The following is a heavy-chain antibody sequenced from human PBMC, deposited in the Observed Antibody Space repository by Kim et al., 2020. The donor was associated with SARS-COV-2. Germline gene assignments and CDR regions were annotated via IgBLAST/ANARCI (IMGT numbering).Heavy chain of an antibody. CDR1: GFTFSSYA. V-gene: IGHV3-30*04. Sequence: GGSLRLSCAASGFTFSSYAMHWVRQAPGKGLEWVAVISYDGSNKYYADSVKGRFTISRDNSKNTLYLQMNSLRAEDTAVYYCARDPYGAQRWAYVFFDYWGQGTLVTVSS. CDR3: ARDPYGAQRWAYVFFDY. D-gene: IGHD3-16*01. CDR2: ISYDGSNK. J-gene: IGHJ4*02.